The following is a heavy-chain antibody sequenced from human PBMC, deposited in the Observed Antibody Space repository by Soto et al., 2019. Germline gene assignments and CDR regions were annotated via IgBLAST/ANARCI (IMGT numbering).Heavy chain of an antibody. V-gene: IGHV4-59*08. Sequence: PSETLSLTCTVSGGSVRSYHWTWIRQSPGQGLEWIGYIFYNGSTDYNPSLKSRATISLDTSKSQFSLKLSPVTAADTAVYYCASGQPLRWFDPWGQGTLVTVSS. CDR3: ASGQPLRWFDP. CDR1: GGSVRSYH. D-gene: IGHD6-13*01. J-gene: IGHJ5*02. CDR2: IFYNGST.